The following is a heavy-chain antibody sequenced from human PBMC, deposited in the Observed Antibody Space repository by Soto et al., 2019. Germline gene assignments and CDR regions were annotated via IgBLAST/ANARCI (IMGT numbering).Heavy chain of an antibody. Sequence: HPGGSLRLSCAASGFTFGDYWMSWVRQAPGKGLEWVAHIKKDGSENYYVDSVTGRFTVSRDNTKNSLYLQMNSLRAEDTAVYYCAKLGSGYYTGLYFDYWGQGTLVTVSS. CDR2: IKKDGSEN. CDR1: GFTFGDYW. D-gene: IGHD3-3*01. V-gene: IGHV3-7*03. CDR3: AKLGSGYYTGLYFDY. J-gene: IGHJ4*02.